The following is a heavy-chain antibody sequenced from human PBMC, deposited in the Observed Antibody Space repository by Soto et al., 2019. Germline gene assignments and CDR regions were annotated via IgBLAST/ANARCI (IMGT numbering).Heavy chain of an antibody. D-gene: IGHD3-10*01. J-gene: IGHJ5*02. Sequence: SETLSLTCSVSGGSINSYWWSWIRQPAGKGLEWIGRVYSSGTTDYNPSLNSRATMSVETSKNQFSLKLSSVTAADTAVYYCARDLPMVRGVIAWFDPWGQGTLVTVSS. CDR2: VYSSGTT. CDR3: ARDLPMVRGVIAWFDP. V-gene: IGHV4-4*07. CDR1: GGSINSYW.